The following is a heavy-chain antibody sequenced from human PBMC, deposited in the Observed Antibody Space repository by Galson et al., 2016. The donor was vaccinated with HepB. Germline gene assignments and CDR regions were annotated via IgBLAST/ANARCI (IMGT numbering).Heavy chain of an antibody. D-gene: IGHD2-2*01. CDR3: AKRKVPADFGEALDV. V-gene: IGHV3-23*01. Sequence: SLRLSCAASGFTFSSYAMTWVRQAPGKGLEWVSGISGSGDRTDYADSVKGRFTISRDNSKNSLFLQMHSLRVEDTATYYCAKRKVPADFGEALDVWGQGTTVTVSS. CDR1: GFTFSSYA. CDR2: ISGSGDRT. J-gene: IGHJ3*01.